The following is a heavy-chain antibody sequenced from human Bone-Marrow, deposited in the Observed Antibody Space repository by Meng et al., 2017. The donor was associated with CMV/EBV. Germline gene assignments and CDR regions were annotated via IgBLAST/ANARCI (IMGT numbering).Heavy chain of an antibody. Sequence: GESLKISCAASGFTFSSYSMNWVRQAPGKGLEWVSSISSSSNYIYYADSVKGRFTISRDNAKNSLYLQMNSLRAEDTAVYYCARADSTIFGVVIIRDGAFDIWGQGTMVTVSS. V-gene: IGHV3-21*01. CDR2: ISSSSNYI. CDR3: ARADSTIFGVVIIRDGAFDI. J-gene: IGHJ3*02. D-gene: IGHD3-3*01. CDR1: GFTFSSYS.